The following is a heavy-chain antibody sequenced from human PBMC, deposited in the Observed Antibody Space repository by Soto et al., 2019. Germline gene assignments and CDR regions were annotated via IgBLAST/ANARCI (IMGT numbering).Heavy chain of an antibody. CDR3: ARPTYNSGSPFDY. J-gene: IGHJ4*02. Sequence: SETLSLTCTVSGGSISSDYWSWIRQPPGKGLEWIGYIYYSGSTNYNPSLKSRVTISVDTSKNQFSLKLSSVTAADTAVYYCARPTYNSGSPFDYWGQGTLVTVS. V-gene: IGHV4-59*01. CDR1: GGSISSDY. D-gene: IGHD1-20*01. CDR2: IYYSGST.